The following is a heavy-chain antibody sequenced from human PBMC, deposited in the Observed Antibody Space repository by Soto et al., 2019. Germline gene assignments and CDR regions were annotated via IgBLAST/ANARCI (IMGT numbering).Heavy chain of an antibody. Sequence: LRLSCVASGFTFSDYSVNWVRQAPGKGLEWVSYISSSSSTIYYADSVKGRFTISRDNAKNSLYLQMNSLRDEDTAVYYCARDSGITMVRGVIITGGYYYYGMDVWGQGTTVTVSS. V-gene: IGHV3-48*02. CDR1: GFTFSDYS. CDR3: ARDSGITMVRGVIITGGYYYYGMDV. J-gene: IGHJ6*02. CDR2: ISSSSSTI. D-gene: IGHD3-10*01.